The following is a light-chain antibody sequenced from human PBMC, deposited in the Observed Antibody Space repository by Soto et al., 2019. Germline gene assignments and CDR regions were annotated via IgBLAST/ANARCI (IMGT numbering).Light chain of an antibody. CDR2: DAS. CDR1: QSVSSY. Sequence: EIVLTQSPATLSLSPGERATLSCRASQSVSSYLAWYKQKPGHAPRLLIYDASNRATGIPVRFSGSGSGTDFTLTISRLEPEDFAVYYCQQYGSSPPLTVGGGTKVDIK. CDR3: QQYGSSPPLT. J-gene: IGKJ4*01. V-gene: IGKV3D-20*01.